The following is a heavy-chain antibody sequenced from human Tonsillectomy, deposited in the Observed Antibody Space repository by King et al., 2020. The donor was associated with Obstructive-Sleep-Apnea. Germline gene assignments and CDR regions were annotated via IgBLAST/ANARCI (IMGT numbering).Heavy chain of an antibody. V-gene: IGHV3-9*01. J-gene: IGHJ4*02. Sequence: VQLVESGGGLVQPGRSLRLSCAASGFTFDDYAMYWVRQAPGKGLEWVSGLSYNSGNMGYSASVKGRFTISRDNAKNSLYLQMNSLRAEDTALYYCAKDKEVGVSRRAAGGFDYWGQGTLVTVSS. CDR3: AKDKEVGVSRRAAGGFDY. CDR2: LSYNSGNM. CDR1: GFTFDDYA. D-gene: IGHD1-26*01.